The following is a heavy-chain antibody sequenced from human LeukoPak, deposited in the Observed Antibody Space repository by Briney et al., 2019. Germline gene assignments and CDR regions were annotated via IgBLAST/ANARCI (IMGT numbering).Heavy chain of an antibody. D-gene: IGHD2-15*01. J-gene: IGHJ4*02. CDR1: SGSVISGSYY. V-gene: IGHV4-61*01. CDR3: AGVPQCSGGSCYSQISGYYFDY. Sequence: SETLSLTCTVSSGSVISGSYYWAWIRQPPGKGLEWIGYIYYSGPTHYNPSLKIRVTISLDTSNFQFSLRLSSMTAADTAVYYCAGVPQCSGGSCYSQISGYYFDYWGQGTLVTVSS. CDR2: IYYSGPT.